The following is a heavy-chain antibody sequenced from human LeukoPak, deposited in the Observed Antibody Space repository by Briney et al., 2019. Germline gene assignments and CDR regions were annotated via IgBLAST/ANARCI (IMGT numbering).Heavy chain of an antibody. Sequence: PGGSLRLSCAASGFTFDDHGMSWVRQAPGKGLEWVSGINWNGGSRGYADSVKGRFTISRDNAKNSLYLQMNSLRADDTALYYCARDVGDVRGVVLGSDYWGQGILVTVSS. D-gene: IGHD3-10*02. CDR3: ARDVGDVRGVVLGSDY. CDR2: INWNGGSR. J-gene: IGHJ4*02. CDR1: GFTFDDHG. V-gene: IGHV3-20*04.